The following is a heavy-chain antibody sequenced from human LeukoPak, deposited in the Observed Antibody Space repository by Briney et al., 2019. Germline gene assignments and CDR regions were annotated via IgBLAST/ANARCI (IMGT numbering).Heavy chain of an antibody. D-gene: IGHD3-22*01. CDR2: ISSSSTI. CDR3: ARDYPYYDSSGYYYVDYFDY. Sequence: GGSLRLSCAASGFTFSSYSMNWVRQAPGKGLEWVSYISSSSTIYYADSVKGRFTISRDNAKNSLYLQMNSLRDEDTAVYYCARDYPYYDSSGYYYVDYFDYWGQGTLVTVSS. J-gene: IGHJ4*02. V-gene: IGHV3-48*02. CDR1: GFTFSSYS.